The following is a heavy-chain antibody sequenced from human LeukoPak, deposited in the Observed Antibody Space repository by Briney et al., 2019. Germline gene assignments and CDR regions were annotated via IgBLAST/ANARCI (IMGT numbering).Heavy chain of an antibody. CDR3: ARYIQLKTVGATTEDY. D-gene: IGHD1-26*01. V-gene: IGHV3-53*05. J-gene: IGHJ4*02. Sequence: GGSLRLSCAASGFTVSSNYMSWVRQAPGKGLEWVSVIYSGGSTYYADSVKGRFTISRDNSKNTLYLQMNSLRSDDTAVYYCARYIQLKTVGATTEDYWGQGTLVTVSS. CDR2: IYSGGST. CDR1: GFTVSSNY.